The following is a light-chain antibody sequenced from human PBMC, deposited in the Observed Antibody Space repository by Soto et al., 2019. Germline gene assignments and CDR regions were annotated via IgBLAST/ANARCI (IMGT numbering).Light chain of an antibody. J-gene: IGKJ1*01. CDR1: QSVSSSY. Sequence: EIVLTQSPGTLSLSPLEIATLSFAASQSVSSSYLAWYQQKPGQGPRLLIYGASSRATGTPDRFSGSGSGTDFTLTINRLEPEDFALYYCQQYGSSPPTFGQGTKVDIK. CDR3: QQYGSSPPT. CDR2: GAS. V-gene: IGKV3-20*01.